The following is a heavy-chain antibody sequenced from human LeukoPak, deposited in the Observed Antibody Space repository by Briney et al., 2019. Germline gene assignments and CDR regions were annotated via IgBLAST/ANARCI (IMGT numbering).Heavy chain of an antibody. J-gene: IGHJ6*03. V-gene: IGHV3-48*03. D-gene: IGHD1-14*01. CDR1: GFTFSSYE. CDR3: ARSPAGANYYLDV. Sequence: PGGSLRLSCAASGFTFSSYEMNWVRQAPGKGLEWVSYISSSGSTIYYADSVKSRFTISRDNAKNSMSLQMNSLRAEDTAVYYCARSPAGANYYLDVWGKGTTVTISS. CDR2: ISSSGSTI.